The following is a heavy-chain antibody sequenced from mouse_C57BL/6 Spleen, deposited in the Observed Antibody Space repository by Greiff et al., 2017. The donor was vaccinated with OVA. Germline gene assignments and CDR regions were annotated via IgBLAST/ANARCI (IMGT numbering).Heavy chain of an antibody. J-gene: IGHJ2*01. D-gene: IGHD4-1*01. CDR3: ASNWEGGYYFDY. CDR2: ISDGGSYT. CDR1: GFTFSSYA. Sequence: EVQLVESGGGLVKPGGSLKLSCAASGFTFSSYAMSWVRQTPEKRLEWVATISDGGSYTYYPDNVKGRFTISRDNAKNNLYLQMSQLKSEDTAMYYCASNWEGGYYFDYWGQGTTLTVSS. V-gene: IGHV5-4*01.